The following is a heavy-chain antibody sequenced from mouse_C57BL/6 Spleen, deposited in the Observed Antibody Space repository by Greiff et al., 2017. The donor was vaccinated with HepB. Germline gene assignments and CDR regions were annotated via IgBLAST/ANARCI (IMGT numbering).Heavy chain of an antibody. CDR1: GYTFTDYE. D-gene: IGHD1-1*01. J-gene: IGHJ3*01. Sequence: VQLQQSGAELVRPGASVTLSCKASGYTFTDYEMHWVKQTPVHGLEWIGAIDPETGGTAYNQKFKGTAILTADKSSSTAYMELRSLTSEDSAVYYCTRFYYGSSPWFAYWGQGTLVTVSA. V-gene: IGHV1-15*01. CDR2: IDPETGGT. CDR3: TRFYYGSSPWFAY.